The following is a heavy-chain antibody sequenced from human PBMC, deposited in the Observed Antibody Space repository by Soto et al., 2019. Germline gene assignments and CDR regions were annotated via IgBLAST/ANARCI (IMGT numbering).Heavy chain of an antibody. D-gene: IGHD3-10*01. CDR3: ARPFGWFGESPINFDA. CDR1: GYSFTSYW. V-gene: IGHV5-51*01. J-gene: IGHJ5*02. Sequence: PGESLKISCKGSGYSFTSYWIGWVRQMPGKGLEWMGIIYPGDSDTRYSPSFQGRVTISADKSISTAYLQWSSLKASDTAMYYCARPFGWFGESPINFDAXGQGTLVTVSS. CDR2: IYPGDSDT.